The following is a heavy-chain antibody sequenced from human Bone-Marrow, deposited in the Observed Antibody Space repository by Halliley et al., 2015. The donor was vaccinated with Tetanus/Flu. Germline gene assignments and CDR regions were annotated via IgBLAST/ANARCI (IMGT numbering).Heavy chain of an antibody. D-gene: IGHD4-17*01. Sequence: SLRLSCAASGSLFSIHHMDWVRQAPGKGLEWVGLSRKKANSYTTEYAASVKGRFTISRDDSENSLYLQMNSLKAEDTAVYYCAGVYGDYGLGDFGGQGTLVTVSS. CDR1: GSLFSIHH. J-gene: IGHJ4*02. CDR3: AGVYGDYGLGDF. CDR2: SRKKANSYTT. V-gene: IGHV3-72*01.